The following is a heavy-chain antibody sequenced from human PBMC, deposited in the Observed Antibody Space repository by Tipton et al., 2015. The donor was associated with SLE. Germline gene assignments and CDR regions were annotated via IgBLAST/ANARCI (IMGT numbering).Heavy chain of an antibody. CDR2: IYTSGST. CDR1: GGSISSGSYY. D-gene: IGHD3-16*01. V-gene: IGHV4-61*09. CDR3: ARGGETPARFDY. J-gene: IGHJ4*02. Sequence: TLSLTCTVSGGSISSGSYYWSWNRQPAGKGLEWIGHIYTSGSTNYNPSLKSRVTISVDTSKNQFSLKLSSVTATDTAIYYCARGGETPARFDYWGQGTLVTVSS.